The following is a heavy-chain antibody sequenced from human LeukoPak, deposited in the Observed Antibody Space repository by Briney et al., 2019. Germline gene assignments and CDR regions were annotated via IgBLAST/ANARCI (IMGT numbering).Heavy chain of an antibody. J-gene: IGHJ5*02. CDR2: IWNSGST. Sequence: SETLSLTCSVSGDSISSRTYYWTWIRQHPEKGLEWIGYIWNSGSTNYDPALKSRVTISVDTSKNQCSLKLTSVTAADTAIYYCARDVSSMFPNWFDPWGQGILVIVSS. V-gene: IGHV4-31*03. D-gene: IGHD6-6*01. CDR1: GDSISSRTYY. CDR3: ARDVSSMFPNWFDP.